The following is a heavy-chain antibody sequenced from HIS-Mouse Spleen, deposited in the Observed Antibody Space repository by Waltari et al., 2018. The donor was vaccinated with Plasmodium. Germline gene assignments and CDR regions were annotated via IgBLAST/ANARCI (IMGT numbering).Heavy chain of an antibody. CDR3: ARAAIAWGSPYYFDY. D-gene: IGHD7-27*01. CDR1: GFTSTRTY. V-gene: IGHV3-53*02. J-gene: IGHJ4*02. CDR2: IYSGGST. Sequence: EVQLVETGGGLIQPGGSLRLSCEAPGFTSTRTYMRWVRQAPGKGLEWVSVIYSGGSTYYADSVKGRFTISRDNSKNTLYLQMNSLRAEDTAVYYCARAAIAWGSPYYFDYWGQGTLVTVSS.